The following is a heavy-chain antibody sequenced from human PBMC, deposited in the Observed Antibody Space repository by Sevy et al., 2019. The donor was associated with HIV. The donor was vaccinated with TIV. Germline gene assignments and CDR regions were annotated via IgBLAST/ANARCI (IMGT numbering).Heavy chain of an antibody. J-gene: IGHJ4*02. Sequence: GGSLRLSCAASGFTFSSYAMHWVRQAPGNGLEWVAVISYDGSNKYYADSVKGRFTISRDNSKNTLYLEMNSLRTEDTAVYYCARDQGAVVIVAATLFEYLGQGTLVTVSS. CDR3: ARDQGAVVIVAATLFEY. CDR2: ISYDGSNK. D-gene: IGHD2-15*01. CDR1: GFTFSSYA. V-gene: IGHV3-30*04.